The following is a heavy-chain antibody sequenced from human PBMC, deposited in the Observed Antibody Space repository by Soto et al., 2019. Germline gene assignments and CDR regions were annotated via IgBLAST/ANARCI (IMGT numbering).Heavy chain of an antibody. CDR2: INAANGDT. V-gene: IGHV1-3*01. D-gene: IGHD6-13*01. Sequence: ASVKVSCKASGYTFTSYGVHWVRQAPGQRLEWMGWINAANGDTKYSPKFQGRVTITRDTSASTAYMELSSLRSEDTAVYYCERRNVSATGIAWFDPWGQGTLVTVSS. CDR1: GYTFTSYG. CDR3: ERRNVSATGIAWFDP. J-gene: IGHJ5*02.